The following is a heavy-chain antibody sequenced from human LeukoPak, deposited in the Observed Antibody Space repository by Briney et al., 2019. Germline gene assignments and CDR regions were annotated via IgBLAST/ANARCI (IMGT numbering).Heavy chain of an antibody. CDR2: IYYTGST. CDR3: ACTNCSSTNCFGANWFDP. D-gene: IGHD2-2*01. J-gene: IGHJ5*02. Sequence: ASQTLSLTCTVSGVSITSGDYYWSWIRQPPGRGLEWIGYIYYTGSTYYNPSLKSRVTISVDTSKSQFSLKLSSVTAADTAVYFCACTNCSSTNCFGANWFDPWGQGTLVTVSS. V-gene: IGHV4-30-4*08. CDR1: GVSITSGDYY.